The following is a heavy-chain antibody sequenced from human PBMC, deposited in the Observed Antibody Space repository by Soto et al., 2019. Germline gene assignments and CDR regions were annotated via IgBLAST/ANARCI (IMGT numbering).Heavy chain of an antibody. Sequence: GGSLRLSCAASGFTFDDYTMHWVRQAPGKGLEWVSLISWDGGSTYYADSVKGRFTISRDNSKNSLYLQMNSLRTEDTALYYGAKGRRARGPPEGLRYGMDVWGQGTTVTVSS. CDR2: ISWDGGST. CDR1: GFTFDDYT. CDR3: AKGRRARGPPEGLRYGMDV. V-gene: IGHV3-43*01. J-gene: IGHJ6*02. D-gene: IGHD3-10*01.